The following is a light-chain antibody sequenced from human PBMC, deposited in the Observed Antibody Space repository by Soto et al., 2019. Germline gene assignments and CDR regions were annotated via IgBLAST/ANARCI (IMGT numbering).Light chain of an antibody. CDR3: QQYAISPPYT. J-gene: IGKJ2*01. CDR2: GAS. V-gene: IGKV3-20*01. Sequence: EIVLTQSPGTLSLSPGERATLSCRASQSVTSRYLAWYQQKPGQAPRLLVYGASSRATGIPDRFSGSGSGTDFTLTISRLEPEDFAVYYCQQYAISPPYTFGQGTKLEIK. CDR1: QSVTSRY.